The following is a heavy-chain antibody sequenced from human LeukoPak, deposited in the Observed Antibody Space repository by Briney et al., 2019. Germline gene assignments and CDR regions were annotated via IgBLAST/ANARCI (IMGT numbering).Heavy chain of an antibody. CDR2: INPNSGGT. D-gene: IGHD3-10*01. CDR3: ARPSIPHYYGSGSNLFDY. J-gene: IGHJ4*02. V-gene: IGHV1-2*06. Sequence: ASVKVSCKASGYTFTGYYMHSVRQAPGQGLEWMGRINPNSGGTNYAQKFQGRVTMTRDTSISTAYMELSRLRSDDTAVYYCARPSIPHYYGSGSNLFDYWGQGTLVTVSS. CDR1: GYTFTGYY.